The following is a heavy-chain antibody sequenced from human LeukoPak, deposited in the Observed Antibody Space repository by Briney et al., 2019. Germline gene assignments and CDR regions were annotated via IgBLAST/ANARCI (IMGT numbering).Heavy chain of an antibody. V-gene: IGHV4-34*01. CDR2: INHSGST. CDR3: ARGGYSYGYGFDY. D-gene: IGHD5-18*01. J-gene: IGHJ4*02. CDR1: GRSFSGYY. Sequence: SETLSLTCAVYGRSFSGYYWSWIRQPPGKGLEWIGEINHSGSTNYNPSLKSRVTISVDTSKNQFSLKLSSVTAADTAVYYCARGGYSYGYGFDYWGQGTLVTVSS.